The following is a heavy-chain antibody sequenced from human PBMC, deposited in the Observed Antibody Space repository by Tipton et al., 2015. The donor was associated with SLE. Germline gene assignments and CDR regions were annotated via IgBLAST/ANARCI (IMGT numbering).Heavy chain of an antibody. CDR1: GDSISSSFHY. Sequence: TLSLTCIVSGDSISSSFHYWGWIRQAPGKGLEWIGSIYYRGHTYYNPSLKSRLTISVDTSRDHFSLKMTSVTAADTAVYFCARSRLGDYDSAGYSVTFDHWGQGPLVTVSS. V-gene: IGHV4-39*02. CDR3: ARSRLGDYDSAGYSVTFDH. D-gene: IGHD3-22*01. J-gene: IGHJ4*02. CDR2: IYYRGHT.